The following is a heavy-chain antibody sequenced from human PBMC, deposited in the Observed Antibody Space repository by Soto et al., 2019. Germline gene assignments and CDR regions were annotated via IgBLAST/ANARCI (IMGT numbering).Heavy chain of an antibody. D-gene: IGHD6-19*01. CDR1: GYTFTSYG. V-gene: IGHV1-18*01. CDR2: ISAYNGNT. CDR3: VRDTIAVAGTEYYYYGMDV. J-gene: IGHJ6*02. Sequence: ASVKVSCKASGYTFTSYGISWVRQAPGQGLEWMGWISAYNGNTIYAQKLQGRVTMTTDTSTSTAYMELRSLRSDDTAVYYCVRDTIAVAGTEYYYYGMDVWGQGTTVTVSS.